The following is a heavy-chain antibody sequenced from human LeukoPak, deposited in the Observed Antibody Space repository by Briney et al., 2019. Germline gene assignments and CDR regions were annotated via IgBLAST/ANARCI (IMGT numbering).Heavy chain of an antibody. V-gene: IGHV3-74*01. CDR3: LRMGSSAYTLI. J-gene: IGHJ4*02. CDR2: ISSDGSST. D-gene: IGHD3-22*01. CDR1: GFTFSNYW. Sequence: GGSLRLSCAASGFTFSNYWMHWVRHAPGKGRVWVSRISSDGSSTSYADSVKGRFTVSRDNAKNTLYLQMNSLRAEDTAVYYCLRMGSSAYTLIWGQGTLVTVSS.